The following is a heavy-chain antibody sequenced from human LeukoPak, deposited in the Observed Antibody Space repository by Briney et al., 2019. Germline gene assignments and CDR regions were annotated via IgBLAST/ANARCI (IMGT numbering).Heavy chain of an antibody. Sequence: GGSLRLSCAASGFTFNSYAMSWVRQAPWERLQWVSGISDSGGNTYYADSVRGRFTISRDNSKNTLYLQMNSLRAEDTAVYYCAKDITAAAGHLLNWGQGTLVTVSS. V-gene: IGHV3-23*01. CDR1: GFTFNSYA. CDR3: AKDITAAAGHLLN. CDR2: ISDSGGNT. J-gene: IGHJ4*02. D-gene: IGHD6-13*01.